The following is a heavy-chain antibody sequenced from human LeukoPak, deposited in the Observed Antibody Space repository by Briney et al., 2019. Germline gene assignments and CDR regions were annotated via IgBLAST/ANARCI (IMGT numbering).Heavy chain of an antibody. J-gene: IGHJ4*02. D-gene: IGHD6-19*01. CDR2: IYYSGST. Sequence: SETLSLTCTVSGGSVSSGSYYWSWIRQPPGKGPEWIGYIYYSGSTNYNPSLKSRVTISVDTSKNQFSLKLSSVTAADTAVYYCARGSRWLVNYWGQGTLVTVSS. CDR3: ARGSRWLVNY. CDR1: GGSVSSGSYY. V-gene: IGHV4-61*01.